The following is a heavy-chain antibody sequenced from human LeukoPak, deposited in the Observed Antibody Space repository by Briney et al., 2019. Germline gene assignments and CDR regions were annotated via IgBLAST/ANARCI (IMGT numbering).Heavy chain of an antibody. CDR3: TTEAPIVVVVAATGDPSQDWFDP. V-gene: IGHV3-15*01. Sequence: GGSLRLSCAASGFTYSNYAMNWVRQAPGKGLEWVGRIKSKTDGGTTDYAAPVKGRFTISRDDSKNTLYLQMNSLKTEDTAVYYCTTEAPIVVVVAATGDPSQDWFDPWGQGTLVTVSS. CDR2: IKSKTDGGTT. J-gene: IGHJ5*02. D-gene: IGHD2-15*01. CDR1: GFTYSNYA.